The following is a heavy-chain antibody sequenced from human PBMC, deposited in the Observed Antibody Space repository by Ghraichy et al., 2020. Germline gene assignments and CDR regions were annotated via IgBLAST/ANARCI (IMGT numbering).Heavy chain of an antibody. CDR2: ISSSSSYI. V-gene: IGHV3-21*01. Sequence: GGSLRLSCAASGFTFSSYSMNWVRQAPGKGLEWVSSISSSSSYIYYADSVKGRFTISRDNAKNSLYLQMNSLRAEDTAVYYCASGGQYCSSTSCGFDYWGQGTLVTVSS. J-gene: IGHJ4*02. D-gene: IGHD2-2*01. CDR3: ASGGQYCSSTSCGFDY. CDR1: GFTFSSYS.